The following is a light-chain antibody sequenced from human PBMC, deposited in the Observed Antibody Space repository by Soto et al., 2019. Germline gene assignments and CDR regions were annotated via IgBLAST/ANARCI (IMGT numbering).Light chain of an antibody. V-gene: IGLV2-11*01. J-gene: IGLJ2*01. CDR3: CSYARSYTFL. CDR1: SSDVGGYNY. Sequence: QSALTQPRSVSGSPGQSVTISCTGTSSDVGGYNYVSWYQQHPGKAPKLMIYDVSKRPSGVPDRFSGSKSGSTASLTISGLQAEDEADYYCCSYARSYTFLFGGGTKLTVL. CDR2: DVS.